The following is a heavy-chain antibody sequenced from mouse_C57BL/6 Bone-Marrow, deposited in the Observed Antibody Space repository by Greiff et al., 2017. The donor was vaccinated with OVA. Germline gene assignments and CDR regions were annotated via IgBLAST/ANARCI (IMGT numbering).Heavy chain of an antibody. Sequence: QVQLQQSGAELARPGASVKLSCKASGYTFTSYGISWVKQRTGQGLEWIGEIYPRSGNTYYNEKFKGKATLTADKSSNTAYMELRSLTSKDSADYFSAIRAPLYAMDYGGQGTSATVSS. CDR1: GYTFTSYG. CDR2: IYPRSGNT. D-gene: IGHD3-1*01. CDR3: AIRAPLYAMDY. J-gene: IGHJ4*01. V-gene: IGHV1-81*01.